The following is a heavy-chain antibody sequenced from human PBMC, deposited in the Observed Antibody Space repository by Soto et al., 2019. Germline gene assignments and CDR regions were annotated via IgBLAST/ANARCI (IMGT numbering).Heavy chain of an antibody. CDR3: ARRAFGSSRSFDI. Sequence: GGSLRLSCAASGFTFSMYWMHWVRQVPGKGPEWVSRINDDGISTNYADSVKGRFTISRDNAKNTLYLQMNSLRAEDTALYYCARRAFGSSRSFDIWGQGTMVTVSS. J-gene: IGHJ3*02. CDR1: GFTFSMYW. V-gene: IGHV3-74*01. CDR2: INDDGIST. D-gene: IGHD6-6*01.